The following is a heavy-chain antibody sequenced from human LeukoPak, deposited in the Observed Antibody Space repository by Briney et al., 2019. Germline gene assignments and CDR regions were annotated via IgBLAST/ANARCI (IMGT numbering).Heavy chain of an antibody. CDR3: ARGRDGYSYDAFDI. D-gene: IGHD5-24*01. CDR2: MNPNSGNT. V-gene: IGHV1-8*01. Sequence: ASVKVSCRASGYTFTSYDINWVRQATGQGLEWMGWMNPNSGNTGYAQKFQGRVTMTRNTSISTAYMELSSLRSEDTAVYYCARGRDGYSYDAFDIWGQGTMVTVSS. J-gene: IGHJ3*02. CDR1: GYTFTSYD.